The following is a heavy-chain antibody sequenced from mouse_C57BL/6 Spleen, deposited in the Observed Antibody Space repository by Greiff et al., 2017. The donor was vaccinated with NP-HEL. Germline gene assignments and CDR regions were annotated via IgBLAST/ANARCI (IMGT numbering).Heavy chain of an antibody. J-gene: IGHJ4*01. CDR1: GYTFTSYW. CDR3: ARQLRLRQDAMDY. V-gene: IGHV1-59*01. CDR2: IDPSDSYT. D-gene: IGHD3-2*02. Sequence: VQLQQPGAELVRPGTSVKLSCKASGYTFTSYWMHWVKQRPGQGLEWIGVIDPSDSYTNYNQKFKGKATLTVDTSSSTAYMQLSSLTSEDSAVYYCARQLRLRQDAMDYWGQGTSVTVSS.